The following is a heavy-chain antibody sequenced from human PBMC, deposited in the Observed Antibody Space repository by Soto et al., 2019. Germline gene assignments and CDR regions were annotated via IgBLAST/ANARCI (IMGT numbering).Heavy chain of an antibody. CDR3: TRVPLDYTYGTEF. CDR2: IYHTGTT. D-gene: IGHD5-18*01. Sequence: QVQLQESGPGLVKPSGTLSLTCHVSGSSMSDYYWSWIRQSPGKGLEWFGYIYHTGTTNYNPSLNSRVTMSIHTTSNQFSLRVRSVTAADTAVYFCTRVPLDYTYGTEFWGQGTLVTVSS. CDR1: GSSMSDYY. J-gene: IGHJ4*02. V-gene: IGHV4-59*01.